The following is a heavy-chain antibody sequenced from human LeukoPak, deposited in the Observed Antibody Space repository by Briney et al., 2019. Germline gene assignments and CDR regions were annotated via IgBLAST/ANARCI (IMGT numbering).Heavy chain of an antibody. J-gene: IGHJ4*02. CDR2: ISAYNGNT. D-gene: IGHD3-9*01. Sequence: ASVKVSCKASGYTFTSYGISWVRQAPGQGLEWMGWISAYNGNTNYAQKLQGRVTMTTDTSMSTAYMELRSLRSDDTAVYYCARYYDILTGYSNFDYWGQGTLVTVSS. V-gene: IGHV1-18*01. CDR1: GYTFTSYG. CDR3: ARYYDILTGYSNFDY.